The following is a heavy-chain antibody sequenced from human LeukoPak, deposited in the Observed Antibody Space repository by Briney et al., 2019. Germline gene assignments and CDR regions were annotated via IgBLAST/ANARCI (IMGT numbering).Heavy chain of an antibody. CDR2: INHSGST. CDR3: ARGQGRSGWGPSLGY. V-gene: IGHV4-34*01. Sequence: IRQXXXXXREXIGKINHSGSTNYNPSLKSRVTISVDTSKNQFSLKLSSVTATDTAVYYCARGQGRSGWGPSLGYWGQGTLVTVSS. D-gene: IGHD6-19*01. J-gene: IGHJ4*02.